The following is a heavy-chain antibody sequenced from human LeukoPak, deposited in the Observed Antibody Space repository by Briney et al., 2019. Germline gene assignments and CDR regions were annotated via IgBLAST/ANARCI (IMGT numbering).Heavy chain of an antibody. V-gene: IGHV4-39*01. J-gene: IGHJ4*02. CDR2: VQYSGST. CDR1: GGSISSSSYF. Sequence: TSETLSLTCSVSGGSISSSSYFWGWIRQLPGKGLEWIASVQYSGSTYYNPSLKSRVTISIDTSKNQFSLKLTSVTAADTAVYYCARSSGIAAALDYWGQGTLVTVSS. D-gene: IGHD6-13*01. CDR3: ARSSGIAAALDY.